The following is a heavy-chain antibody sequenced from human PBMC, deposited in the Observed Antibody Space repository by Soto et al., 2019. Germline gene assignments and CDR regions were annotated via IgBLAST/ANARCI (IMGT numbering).Heavy chain of an antibody. D-gene: IGHD6-6*01. Sequence: EVQLVESGGGLVQPGGSLRLSCGASGFTVSSNYMSWVRQAPGKGLEWVSVIYSGGSTYYADSVKGRITISRDNHKNTLYLQMNSWRAEDTAVYYCARDLSSSVYYCCYMDVWGKGTTVTVSS. V-gene: IGHV3-66*01. CDR1: GFTVSSNY. CDR2: IYSGGST. CDR3: ARDLSSSVYYCCYMDV. J-gene: IGHJ6*03.